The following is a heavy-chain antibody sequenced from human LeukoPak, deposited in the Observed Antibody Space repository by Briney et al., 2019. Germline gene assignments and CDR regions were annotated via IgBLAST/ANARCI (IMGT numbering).Heavy chain of an antibody. CDR2: IKQDGSEK. D-gene: IGHD2-2*01. J-gene: IGHJ3*02. CDR1: GFTFNSYW. V-gene: IGHV3-7*01. Sequence: GGSLRLSCAASGFTFNSYWMSWVRQAPGKRLEWVANIKQDGSEKYYVDSVKGRFTTSRDNAKNSLYLQMSSLRAEDTAVYYCAGEPIVVVPVAGRRLALDIWGQGTMVTVSS. CDR3: AGEPIVVVPVAGRRLALDI.